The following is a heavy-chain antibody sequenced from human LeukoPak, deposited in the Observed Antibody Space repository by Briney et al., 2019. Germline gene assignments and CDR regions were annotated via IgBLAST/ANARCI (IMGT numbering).Heavy chain of an antibody. V-gene: IGHV4-34*01. J-gene: IGHJ1*01. D-gene: IGHD6-25*01. CDR1: GGSLNGYY. Sequence: SETLSLTCAVYGGSLNGYYRSWVRQPPGKGLEWIGEINYSGRTSYNPSLKSRVIISIDTSKNQFSLNLTSVTAADTGIYYCASRERWGQGTLVTVSS. CDR2: INYSGRT. CDR3: ASRER.